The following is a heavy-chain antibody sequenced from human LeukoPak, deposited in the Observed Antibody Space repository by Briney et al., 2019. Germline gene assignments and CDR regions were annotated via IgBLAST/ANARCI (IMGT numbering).Heavy chain of an antibody. CDR2: INHSGST. CDR1: GGSFSGYY. D-gene: IGHD3-3*01. CDR3: ARGRYDFWSGLAPRWYYYMDV. J-gene: IGHJ6*03. V-gene: IGHV4-34*01. Sequence: PSETLSLTCAVYGGSFSGYYWSWIRQHPGKGLEWIGEINHSGSTNYNPSLKSRVTISVDTSKSQFSLKLSSVTAADTAVYYCARGRYDFWSGLAPRWYYYMDVWGKGTTVTVCS.